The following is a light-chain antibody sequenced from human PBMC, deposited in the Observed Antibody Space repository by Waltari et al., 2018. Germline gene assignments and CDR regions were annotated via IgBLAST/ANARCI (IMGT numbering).Light chain of an antibody. Sequence: DIQMTQSPSSLSASVGDRVTITCRASQSISSYLNWYQQKPGKAPKLLIYAASSLQIGVPSRFSGSGSGTDFTLTISSLQPEDFATYYCQQSYSTPPCTTFGQWTKLEIK. CDR2: AAS. V-gene: IGKV1-39*01. J-gene: IGKJ2*01. CDR1: QSISSY. CDR3: QQSYSTPPCTT.